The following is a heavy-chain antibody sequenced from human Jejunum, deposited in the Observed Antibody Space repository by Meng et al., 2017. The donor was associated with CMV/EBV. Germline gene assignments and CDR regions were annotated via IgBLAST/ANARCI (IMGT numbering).Heavy chain of an antibody. D-gene: IGHD2-2*02. CDR3: ARSGVPAAILDY. J-gene: IGHJ4*02. V-gene: IGHV4-59*01. CDR2: IYNRGST. Sequence: TVSGGSIISYYWSWVRQPPGKGLEWIGYIYNRGSTNYNPSLQGRATISVDTSKNQFSLKVTSVTAADTAVYYCARSGVPAAILDYWGQGMLVTVS. CDR1: GGSIISYY.